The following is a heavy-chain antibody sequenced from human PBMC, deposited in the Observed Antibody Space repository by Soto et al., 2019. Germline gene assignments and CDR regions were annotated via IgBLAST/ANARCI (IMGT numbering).Heavy chain of an antibody. CDR1: GFSLTTSGVG. CDR2: IYWDDDK. Sequence: QITLKESGPTLVKPTQTLTLTCTFSGFSLTTSGVGLGWIRQPPGKALEWLALIYWDDDKRYSPYLKSRLTITKDTSKNQVVLTMTSMDPVDTATYYCAHRTLPHGTFDYWGQGTLVTVSS. D-gene: IGHD2-15*01. V-gene: IGHV2-5*02. J-gene: IGHJ4*02. CDR3: AHRTLPHGTFDY.